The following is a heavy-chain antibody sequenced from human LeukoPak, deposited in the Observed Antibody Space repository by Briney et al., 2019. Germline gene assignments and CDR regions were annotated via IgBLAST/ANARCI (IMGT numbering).Heavy chain of an antibody. D-gene: IGHD4-23*01. J-gene: IGHJ4*02. CDR1: GYTFTSYD. CDR2: FDPEDGET. Sequence: AASVTVSCKASGYTFTSYDINWVRQATGQGLEWMGGFDPEDGETIYAQKFQGRVTMTEDTSTDTAYMELSSLRSEDTAVYYCATKKTGTTVVTPIDYWGQGTLVTVSS. V-gene: IGHV1-24*01. CDR3: ATKKTGTTVVTPIDY.